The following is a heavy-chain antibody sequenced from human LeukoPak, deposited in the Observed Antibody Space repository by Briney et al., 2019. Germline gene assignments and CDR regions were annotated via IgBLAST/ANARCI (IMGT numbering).Heavy chain of an antibody. CDR2: ISGSGDST. J-gene: IGHJ6*02. CDR3: AKGNRVAAAGYYYYGMDV. V-gene: IGHV3-23*01. D-gene: IGHD6-13*01. CDR1: GITFRSDV. Sequence: GGSLRLSCAASGITFRSDVMSWVRQAPGKGLEWVSGISGSGDSTYYADSVEGRFTISRDNSKNTLYLQMNSLRAEDAAVYYCAKGNRVAAAGYYYYGMDVWGQGTTVTVSS.